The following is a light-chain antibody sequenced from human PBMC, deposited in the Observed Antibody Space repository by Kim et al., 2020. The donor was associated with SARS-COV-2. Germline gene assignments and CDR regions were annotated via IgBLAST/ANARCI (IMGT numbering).Light chain of an antibody. V-gene: IGLV1-51*01. CDR3: GTWDSRLSAWV. CDR2: DNN. Sequence: GQKVTISCSGSSSNIGKNYVSWYQQLPGTAPKLLIYDNNKRPSGIPDRFSGSKSGTSATLGITGLQTGDEADYYCGTWDSRLSAWVFGGGTKLTVL. CDR1: SSNIGKNY. J-gene: IGLJ3*02.